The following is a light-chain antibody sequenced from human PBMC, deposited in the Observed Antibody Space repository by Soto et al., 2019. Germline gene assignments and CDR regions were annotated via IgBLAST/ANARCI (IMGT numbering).Light chain of an antibody. CDR1: QSFSSSY. CDR3: QHYDSALFT. V-gene: IGKV3-20*01. Sequence: EIVLTQSPGTLSLSPGERATLSCRASQSFSSSYLAWYQQKPGQAPRPLIYGASSRATGIPDRFSGSGSGTDFTLTISSLEPEDFAVYYCQHYDSALFTFGPGTKVDVK. CDR2: GAS. J-gene: IGKJ3*01.